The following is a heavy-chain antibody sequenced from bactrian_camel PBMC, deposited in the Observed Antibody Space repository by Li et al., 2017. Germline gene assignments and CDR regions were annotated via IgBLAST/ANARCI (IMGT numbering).Heavy chain of an antibody. Sequence: VQLVESGGGSVELGGSLTLSCTPLGFIFSSHSVAWFRQAPGQKREGVAAIYTRGGTTYYSDSVKGRVTISQDSANNTLYLQMNSLNPDDTAMYYCAAGKSVRWSLSLREYEYGYWGQGTQVTVS. CDR2: IYTRGGTT. V-gene: IGHV3S31*01. J-gene: IGHJ4*01. D-gene: IGHD5*01. CDR3: AAGKSVRWSLSLREYEYGY. CDR1: GFIFSSHS.